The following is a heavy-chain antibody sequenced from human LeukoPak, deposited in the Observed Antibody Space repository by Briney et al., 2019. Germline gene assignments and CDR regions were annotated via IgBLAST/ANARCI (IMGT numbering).Heavy chain of an antibody. CDR3: ARDREMASREVAFDI. V-gene: IGHV3-66*01. CDR1: GFSFNGYA. J-gene: IGHJ3*02. Sequence: PGGSLRLSCEGSGFSFNGYAMSWVRQAPGKGLEWVAVIYAGGSTYYADSVRGRFTPSRDKSKNTVYLQMNSLRVEDTAVYYCARDREMASREVAFDIWGQGTAVTVFS. D-gene: IGHD5-24*01. CDR2: IYAGGST.